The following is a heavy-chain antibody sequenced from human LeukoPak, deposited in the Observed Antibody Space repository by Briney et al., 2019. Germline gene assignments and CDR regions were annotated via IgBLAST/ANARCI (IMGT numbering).Heavy chain of an antibody. V-gene: IGHV3-30*02. CDR1: GFTFSSYG. CDR2: IRYDGSNK. D-gene: IGHD1-26*01. Sequence: LSGGSLRLSCAASGFTFSSYGMHWVRQAPGKGLEWVAFIRYDGSNKYYADSVKGRFTISRDNSKNTLYLQMNSLRAEDTAVYYCAKVGGYSGSYKRGYFDYWGQGTLVTVSS. CDR3: AKVGGYSGSYKRGYFDY. J-gene: IGHJ4*02.